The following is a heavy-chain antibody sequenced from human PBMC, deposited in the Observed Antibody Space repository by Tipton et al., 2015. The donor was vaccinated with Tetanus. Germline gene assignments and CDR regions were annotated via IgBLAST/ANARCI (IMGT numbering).Heavy chain of an antibody. CDR2: ISWNSGSI. D-gene: IGHD3-10*01. V-gene: IGHV3-9*01. J-gene: IGHJ4*02. CDR3: AKDMGDYYGSGSYSNFDY. CDR1: GFTFDDYA. Sequence: SLRLSCAASGFTFDDYAMHWVRQAPGKGLEWVSGISWNSGSIGYADSVKGRFTISRDNAKNSLYLQMNSLRAEDTALYYCAKDMGDYYGSGSYSNFDYWGQGTLVTVSS.